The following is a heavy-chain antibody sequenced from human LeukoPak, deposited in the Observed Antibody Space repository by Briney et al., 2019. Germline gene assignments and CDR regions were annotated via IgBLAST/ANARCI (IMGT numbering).Heavy chain of an antibody. CDR3: ARERGRWLQPFDY. V-gene: IGHV4-4*02. J-gene: IGHJ4*02. Sequence: SETLSLTCAVSGGSISSSNWWSWVRQPPGKGLEWIGYIYYSGSTNYNPSLKSRVTISVDTSKNQFSLKLSSVTAADTAVYYCARERGRWLQPFDYWGQGTLVTVSS. D-gene: IGHD5-24*01. CDR2: IYYSGST. CDR1: GGSISSSNW.